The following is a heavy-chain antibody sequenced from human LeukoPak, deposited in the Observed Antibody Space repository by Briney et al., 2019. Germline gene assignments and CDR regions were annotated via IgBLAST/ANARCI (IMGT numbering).Heavy chain of an antibody. CDR2: ISGSGLST. Sequence: PGGSLRLSCEASRFTFNSSAMTWVRQTPGKGLEWVSTISGSGLSTYYADFVKGRFTISRDNSKNTLYLQMNSLRAEDTAVYYCARQFGRKDSGSIDYWGQGTLVTVSS. CDR3: ARQFGRKDSGSIDY. V-gene: IGHV3-23*01. CDR1: RFTFNSSA. D-gene: IGHD6-19*01. J-gene: IGHJ4*02.